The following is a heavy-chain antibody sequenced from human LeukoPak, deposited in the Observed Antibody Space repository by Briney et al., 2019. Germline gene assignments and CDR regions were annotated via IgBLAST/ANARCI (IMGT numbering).Heavy chain of an antibody. Sequence: SETLSLTCTVSGGSISSGDYYWSWIRQPPGKGLEWIGYIYYSGSTYYNPSLKSRVTISVDTSKNQFSLKLSSVTAADTAVYYCARAGGREWELPPLWGQGTLVIVSS. CDR2: IYYSGST. D-gene: IGHD1-26*01. V-gene: IGHV4-30-4*08. CDR3: ARAGGREWELPPL. J-gene: IGHJ1*01. CDR1: GGSISSGDYY.